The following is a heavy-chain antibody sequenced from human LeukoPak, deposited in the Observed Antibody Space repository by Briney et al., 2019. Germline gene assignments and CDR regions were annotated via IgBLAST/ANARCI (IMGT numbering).Heavy chain of an antibody. CDR3: APGGMVMPFDY. V-gene: IGHV3-48*01. CDR2: ISSSSSTI. D-gene: IGHD3-16*01. CDR1: GFTFSSYS. J-gene: IGHJ4*02. Sequence: GGSLRLSCAASGFTFSSYSMNWVRQAPGKGLEWVSYISSSSSTIYYADSVKGRFTISRDNAKNSLYLQMNSLRAEDTAVYYCAPGGMVMPFDYWGQGTLVTVSS.